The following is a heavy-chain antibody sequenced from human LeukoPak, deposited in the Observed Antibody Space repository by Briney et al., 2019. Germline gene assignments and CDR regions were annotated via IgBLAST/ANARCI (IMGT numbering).Heavy chain of an antibody. J-gene: IGHJ4*02. CDR2: ISAYKGNT. V-gene: IGHV1-18*01. Sequence: ASVKVSCKASGYTFSTYGISWVRQAPGQGLEWMGWISAYKGNTYYAQKLQGRVTMTTDTSTSTVYMELSSLRSEDTAVYYCARGGCGDSAAPFDDWGQGTLVPVSS. D-gene: IGHD2-21*02. CDR1: GYTFSTYG. CDR3: ARGGCGDSAAPFDD.